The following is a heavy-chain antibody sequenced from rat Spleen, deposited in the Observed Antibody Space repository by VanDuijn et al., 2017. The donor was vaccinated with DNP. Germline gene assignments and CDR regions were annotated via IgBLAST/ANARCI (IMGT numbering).Heavy chain of an antibody. CDR3: ARGPNDGGWPDYFDY. Sequence: EVKLVESGGGLVQPGRSLKLSCTASGFNFNDYWMGWVRQAPGKGLEWIGGINKGSTTINYTPSLKDKFTISRDNVQNTLYLQMSKLGSDDTAIYYCARGPNDGGWPDYFDYWGQGVMVTVSS. CDR2: INKGSTTI. J-gene: IGHJ2*01. V-gene: IGHV4-2*01. D-gene: IGHD1-11*01. CDR1: GFNFNDYW.